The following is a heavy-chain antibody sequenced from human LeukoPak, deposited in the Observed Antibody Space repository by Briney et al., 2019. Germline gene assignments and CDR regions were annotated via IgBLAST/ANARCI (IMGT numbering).Heavy chain of an antibody. CDR2: IWPDGGTT. CDR3: AKDRLPDSSSSLDY. V-gene: IGHV3-23*01. D-gene: IGHD6-6*01. CDR1: GFTFSSYA. Sequence: GGSLRLSCAASGFTFSSYAMSWVRQAPGKGLDWVSGIWPDGGTTFYADSVKGRFTISRDNSRNILYLQMNSLRAEDTAIYYCAKDRLPDSSSSLDYWGQGTLVTVSS. J-gene: IGHJ4*02.